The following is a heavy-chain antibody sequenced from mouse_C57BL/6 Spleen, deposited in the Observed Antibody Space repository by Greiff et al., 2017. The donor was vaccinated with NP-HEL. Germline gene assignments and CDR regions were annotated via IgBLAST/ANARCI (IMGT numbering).Heavy chain of an antibody. V-gene: IGHV1-39*01. Sequence: VQLKESGPELVKPGASVKISCKASGYSSTDYNMNWVKQSNGKSLEWIGVINPNYGTTSYNQKFKGKATLTVDQSSSTAYMQLNSLTSEDSAVYYCARETVVPPLYYFDYWGQGTTLTVSS. CDR2: INPNYGTT. CDR3: ARETVVPPLYYFDY. D-gene: IGHD1-1*01. CDR1: GYSSTDYN. J-gene: IGHJ2*01.